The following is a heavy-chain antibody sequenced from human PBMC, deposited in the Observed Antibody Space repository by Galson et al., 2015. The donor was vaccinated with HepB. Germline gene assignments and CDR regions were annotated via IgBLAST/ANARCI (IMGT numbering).Heavy chain of an antibody. CDR2: ISYDGSNK. Sequence: SLRLSCAASGFTFSSYAMHWVRQAPGKGLEWVAVISYDGSNKYYADSVKGRFTISRDNSKNTLYLQMNSLRAEDTAVYYCARDFIVVVVAATQTDAFDTWGQGTMVTVSS. J-gene: IGHJ3*02. CDR3: ARDFIVVVVAATQTDAFDT. CDR1: GFTFSSYA. V-gene: IGHV3-30-3*01. D-gene: IGHD2-15*01.